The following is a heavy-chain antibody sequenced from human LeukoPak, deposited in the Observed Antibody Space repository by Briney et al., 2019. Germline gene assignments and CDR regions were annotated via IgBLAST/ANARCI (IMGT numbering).Heavy chain of an antibody. J-gene: IGHJ4*02. D-gene: IGHD4-17*01. Sequence: GGSLRLSCAASGFTFSSYAMNWVRQAPTKGLEWVSYISSSGSTIYYADSVKGRFTISRDNAKNSLYLQMNSLRAEDTAVYYCARVGHGDYVRWGQGTLVTVSS. V-gene: IGHV3-48*04. CDR2: ISSSGSTI. CDR3: ARVGHGDYVR. CDR1: GFTFSSYA.